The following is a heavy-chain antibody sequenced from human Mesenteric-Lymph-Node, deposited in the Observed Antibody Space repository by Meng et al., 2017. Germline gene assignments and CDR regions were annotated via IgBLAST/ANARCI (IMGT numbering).Heavy chain of an antibody. CDR2: IYTSGST. V-gene: IGHV4-61*02. J-gene: IGHJ4*02. CDR3: ARELIRGVDIAAYYFDY. CDR1: GGSISSGSYY. Sequence: SETLSLTCTVSGGSISSGSYYWSWIRQPAGKGLEWIGRIYTSGSTNYNPSLKSRVTISVDTSKNQFSLKLSSVTAADTAVYYCARELIRGVDIAAYYFDYWGQGTLVTVSS. D-gene: IGHD3-10*01.